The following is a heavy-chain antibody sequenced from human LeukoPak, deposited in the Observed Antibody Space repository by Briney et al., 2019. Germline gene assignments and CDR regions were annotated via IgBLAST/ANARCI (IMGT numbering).Heavy chain of an antibody. D-gene: IGHD3-22*01. CDR1: GFTFSSYS. V-gene: IGHV3-21*01. CDR2: ISSSSYI. CDR3: ARDGPFYDSSGSSFDY. Sequence: PGGSLRLSCAASGFTFSSYSMNWVRQAPGKGLEWVSSISSSSYIYYADSVKGRFTISRDNAKNSLYLQMNSLRAEDTAVYCCARDGPFYDSSGSSFDYWGQGTLVTVSS. J-gene: IGHJ4*02.